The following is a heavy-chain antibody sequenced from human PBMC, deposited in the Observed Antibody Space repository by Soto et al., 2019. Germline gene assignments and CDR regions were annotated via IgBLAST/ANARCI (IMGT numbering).Heavy chain of an antibody. Sequence: EVQLLESGGGLVQPGGSLRLSCAASGFTFSSYAMSWVRQAPGKGLEWVSAISGSGGSTYYADSVKGRFTISRDNSKNTLYLQMNSLRAEDTAVYYCAKNLDTDSSSSPSQEGYFDYWGQGTLVTVSS. CDR1: GFTFSSYA. V-gene: IGHV3-23*01. D-gene: IGHD6-6*01. CDR2: ISGSGGST. J-gene: IGHJ4*02. CDR3: AKNLDTDSSSSPSQEGYFDY.